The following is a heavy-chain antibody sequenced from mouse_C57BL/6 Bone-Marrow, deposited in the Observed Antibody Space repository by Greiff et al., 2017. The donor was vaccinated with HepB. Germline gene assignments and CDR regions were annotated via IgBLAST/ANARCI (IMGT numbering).Heavy chain of an antibody. CDR2: IRNKANGYTT. CDR1: GFTFTDYY. D-gene: IGHD1-1*01. Sequence: EVKVVESGGGLVQPGGSLSLSCAASGFTFTDYYMSWVRQPPGKALEWLGFIRNKANGYTTEYSASVKGRFTISRDNSQSILYLQMNALRAEDSATYYCARQHSSLDYWGQGTTLTVSS. J-gene: IGHJ2*01. CDR3: ARQHSSLDY. V-gene: IGHV7-3*01.